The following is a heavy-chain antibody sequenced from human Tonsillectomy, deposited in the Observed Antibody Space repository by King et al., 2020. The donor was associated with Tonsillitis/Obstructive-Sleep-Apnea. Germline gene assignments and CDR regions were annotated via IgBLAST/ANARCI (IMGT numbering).Heavy chain of an antibody. CDR1: GFTFSSYW. CDR3: ARDRSIVGARYFDY. D-gene: IGHD1-26*01. J-gene: IGHJ4*02. Sequence: VQLVESGGGLVQPGGSLRLSCAASGFTFSSYWMSWVRQAPGKGLEWVANIKQDGSEKYYVDSVKGRFTISRDNAKNSLYLQMNSLRAEDTAVYYWARDRSIVGARYFDYWGQGTLVTVSS. CDR2: IKQDGSEK. V-gene: IGHV3-7*04.